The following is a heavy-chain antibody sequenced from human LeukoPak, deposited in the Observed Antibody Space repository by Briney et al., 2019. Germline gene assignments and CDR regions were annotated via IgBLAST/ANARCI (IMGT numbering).Heavy chain of an antibody. CDR1: GFTFSSYS. CDR2: ISSSSSYI. J-gene: IGHJ6*02. D-gene: IGHD2-2*02. Sequence: GGSLRLSCAASGFTFSSYSMNWVRQAPGKGLEWVSSISSSSSYIYYADSVKGRFTISRVNAKNSLYLQMNSLRAEDTAVYYCARDYQYQLLYLGIHYGMDVWGQGTTVTVSS. CDR3: ARDYQYQLLYLGIHYGMDV. V-gene: IGHV3-21*01.